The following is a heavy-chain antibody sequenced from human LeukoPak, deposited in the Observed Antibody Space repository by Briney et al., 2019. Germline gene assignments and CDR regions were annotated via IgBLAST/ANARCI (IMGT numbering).Heavy chain of an antibody. CDR2: ISSSSSYI. CDR3: ARDCGGDCYSPNYYFDY. V-gene: IGHV3-21*01. CDR1: GFTFSSYA. J-gene: IGHJ4*02. Sequence: PGGSLRLSCAASGFTFSSYAMSWVRQAPGKGLEWVSSISSSSSYIYYADSVKGRFTISRDNAKNSLYLQMNSLRAEDTAVYYCARDCGGDCYSPNYYFDYWGQGTLVTVSS. D-gene: IGHD2-21*02.